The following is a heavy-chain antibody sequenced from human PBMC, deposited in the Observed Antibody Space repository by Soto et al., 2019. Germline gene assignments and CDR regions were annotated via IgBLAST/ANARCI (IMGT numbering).Heavy chain of an antibody. V-gene: IGHV3-30*18. CDR3: AHDSSRGSDYPYYGSGV. J-gene: IGHJ6*02. CDR1: GFTFSSYG. Sequence: QVQLVESGGGVVQPGRSLRLSCAASGFTFSSYGMHWVRQAPGTGLALVEVISYDVSNKYYADSVKGRFTISRDKSKNTLYLHMSSLRVEDTAVYDLAHDSSRGSDYPYYGSGVLGQGTTVTVSS. D-gene: IGHD2-15*01. CDR2: ISYDVSNK.